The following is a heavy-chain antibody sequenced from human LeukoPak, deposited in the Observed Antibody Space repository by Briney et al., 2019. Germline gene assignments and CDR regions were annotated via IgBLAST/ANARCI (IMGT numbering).Heavy chain of an antibody. Sequence: GASVKVSCKASGYTFTGYYMHWVRQAPGQGLEWMGWINPNSGGTNYAQKFQSRVTMTRDTSISTAYMELSRLRSDDTAVYYCARSPPYSSGADGWFDPWGQGTLVTVSS. D-gene: IGHD6-19*01. J-gene: IGHJ5*02. CDR3: ARSPPYSSGADGWFDP. V-gene: IGHV1-2*02. CDR1: GYTFTGYY. CDR2: INPNSGGT.